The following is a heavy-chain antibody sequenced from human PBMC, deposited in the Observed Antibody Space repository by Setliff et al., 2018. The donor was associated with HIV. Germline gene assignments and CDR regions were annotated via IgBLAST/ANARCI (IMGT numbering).Heavy chain of an antibody. J-gene: IGHJ4*02. D-gene: IGHD2-2*03. CDR3: ARGYGSWDY. CDR2: INHSGST. CDR1: GGSFTTYY. Sequence: SETLSLTCGVYGGSFTTYYWTWIRQPPGKGLEWLEEINHSGSTNYNSSLKSRVTISVDTSMNQFSLKLSSVTAADTAIYYCARGYGSWDYWGQGTLVTVSS. V-gene: IGHV4-34*01.